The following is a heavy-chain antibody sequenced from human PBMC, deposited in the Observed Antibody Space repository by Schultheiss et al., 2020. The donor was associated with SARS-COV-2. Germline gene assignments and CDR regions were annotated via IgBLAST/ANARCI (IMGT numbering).Heavy chain of an antibody. J-gene: IGHJ4*02. D-gene: IGHD4-23*01. CDR1: GFSLSTSEM. Sequence: SGPTLVKPTQTLTLTCTFSGFSLSTSEMCVSWIRQPPGKGLEWIGEINHSGSTNYNPSLKSRVTISVDTSKNQFSLKLSSVTAADTAVYYCARYGGNSGFDYWGQGTLVTVSS. V-gene: IGHV4-4*02. CDR2: INHSGST. CDR3: ARYGGNSGFDY.